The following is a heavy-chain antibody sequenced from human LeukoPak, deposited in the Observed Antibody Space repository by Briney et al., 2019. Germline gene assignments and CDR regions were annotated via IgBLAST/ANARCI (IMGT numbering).Heavy chain of an antibody. CDR1: GYTFTGNY. Sequence: ASVKVSCKASGYTFTGNYMHWVRQAPGQGLEWIGWISPDSGRTGFAQKFQGRVTMTRDTSITTAYMELASLRSDDTAVYYCSRGLFFCVSGTYYNVGRVFNYWGQGTLVTVSS. D-gene: IGHD3-10*01. J-gene: IGHJ4*02. V-gene: IGHV1-2*02. CDR3: SRGLFFCVSGTYYNVGRVFNY. CDR2: ISPDSGRT.